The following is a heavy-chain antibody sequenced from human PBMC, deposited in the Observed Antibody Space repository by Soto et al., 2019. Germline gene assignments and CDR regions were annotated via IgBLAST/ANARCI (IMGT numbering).Heavy chain of an antibody. V-gene: IGHV3-23*01. Sequence: GGSLRLSCAASGFTFSSYAMSWVRQAPGKGLEWVSAISGSGGSTYYADSVKGRFAISRDNSKNTLYLQMNSLRAEDTAVYYCAKDPTANYYDSSGYPGAFDIWGQGTMVTVSS. CDR3: AKDPTANYYDSSGYPGAFDI. CDR1: GFTFSSYA. D-gene: IGHD3-22*01. J-gene: IGHJ3*02. CDR2: ISGSGGST.